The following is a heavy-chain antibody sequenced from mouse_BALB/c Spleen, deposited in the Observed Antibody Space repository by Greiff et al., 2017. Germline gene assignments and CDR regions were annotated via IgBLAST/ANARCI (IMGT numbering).Heavy chain of an antibody. Sequence: VQLQQSGAELVRPGTSVKISCKASGYTFTNYWLGWVKQRPGHGLEWIGDIYPGGGYTNYNEKFKGKATLTADTSSSTAYMQLSSLTYEDSAVYFGARSLHYYRYKDAMDYWGQGTSVTVSA. CDR1: GYTFTNYW. D-gene: IGHD1-2*01. V-gene: IGHV1-63*02. J-gene: IGHJ4*01. CDR2: IYPGGGYT. CDR3: ARSLHYYRYKDAMDY.